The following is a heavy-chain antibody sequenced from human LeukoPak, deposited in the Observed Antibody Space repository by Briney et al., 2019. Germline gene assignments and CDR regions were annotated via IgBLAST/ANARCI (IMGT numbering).Heavy chain of an antibody. Sequence: PSETLSFTCTVSGGSSTTYYWSWIRQPPGKGLEWIGYMYTTGNTNYNPSLASRVTLSLDTSKNQFSLTLSSVTAADTAVYYCAKHDTLFGAAHFYMDVWGKGTTVTVSS. CDR2: MYTTGNT. V-gene: IGHV4-59*08. CDR1: GGSSTTYY. J-gene: IGHJ6*03. D-gene: IGHD3-3*01. CDR3: AKHDTLFGAAHFYMDV.